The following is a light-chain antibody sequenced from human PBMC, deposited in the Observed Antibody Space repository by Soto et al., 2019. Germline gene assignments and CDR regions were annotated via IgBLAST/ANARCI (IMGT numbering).Light chain of an antibody. J-gene: IGLJ1*01. CDR2: EVS. Sequence: QSVLTQPASVSGSPGQSITISCTGTSNDVGSYNLVSWYQQHPGKAPKLMIYEVSKRPSGVSNRFSGSKSGNTASLTISGLQAEDEADYYCCSYAGSSTPFYVFGTGTKVTVL. V-gene: IGLV2-23*02. CDR1: SNDVGSYNL. CDR3: CSYAGSSTPFYV.